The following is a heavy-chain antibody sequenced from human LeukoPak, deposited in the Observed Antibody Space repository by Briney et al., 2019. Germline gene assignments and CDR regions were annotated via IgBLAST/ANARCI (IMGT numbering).Heavy chain of an antibody. CDR2: ISRNSGGI. CDR1: GFTFYDYA. Sequence: PGGSLRLSCVASGFTFYDYAIHWVRQAPGKGLEWVSGISRNSGGIAYADSVKGRFTISRDNAKHSLYLQMNSLRAEDTAVYYCARDLGYDDYWGQGTLVTVSS. CDR3: ARDLGYDDY. D-gene: IGHD2-15*01. J-gene: IGHJ4*02. V-gene: IGHV3-9*01.